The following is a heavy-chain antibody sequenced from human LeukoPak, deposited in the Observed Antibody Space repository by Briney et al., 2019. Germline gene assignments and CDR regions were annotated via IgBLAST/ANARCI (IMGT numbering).Heavy chain of an antibody. J-gene: IGHJ6*02. CDR2: IWYDGSSK. V-gene: IGHV3-33*01. Sequence: GRCLGLSCAASGFTFSSYGIHWVRQAAGKWLEWVALIWYDGSSKYYTDSVKGRFTISRDNSKNTLYLQMNSLRAEDTAVYYCARVMSNYLHYYYYYGMDVWGQGTTVTVSS. D-gene: IGHD4-11*01. CDR3: ARVMSNYLHYYYYYGMDV. CDR1: GFTFSSYG.